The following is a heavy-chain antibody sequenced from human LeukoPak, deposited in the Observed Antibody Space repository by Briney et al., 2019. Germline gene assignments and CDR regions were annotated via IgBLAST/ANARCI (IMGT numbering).Heavy chain of an antibody. Sequence: ASVKVSCKASGYTFTSYGISWVRRAPGQGLEWMGWINPNSGGTNYAQKFQGRVTMTRDTSISTAYMELSRLRSDDTAVYYCARDTATTRGPWVYFDYWGQGTLVTVSS. CDR2: INPNSGGT. CDR3: ARDTATTRGPWVYFDY. J-gene: IGHJ4*02. D-gene: IGHD5-18*01. V-gene: IGHV1-2*02. CDR1: GYTFTSYG.